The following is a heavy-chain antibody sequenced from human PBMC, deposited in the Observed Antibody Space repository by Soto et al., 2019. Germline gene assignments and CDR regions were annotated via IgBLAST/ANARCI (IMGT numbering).Heavy chain of an antibody. J-gene: IGHJ6*02. CDR2: IIPIFGTA. D-gene: IGHD6-13*01. V-gene: IGHV1-69*05. CDR3: AREGLQLVYYYYGMDV. CDR1: GGTFSSYA. Sequence: QVQLVQSGAEVKKPGSSVKVSCKASGGTFSSYAISWVRQAPGQGLEWMGGIIPIFGTANYAQKFQGRVTITXGEXTXRAYMELSSLRSEDTAVYYCAREGLQLVYYYYGMDVWGQGTTVTVSS.